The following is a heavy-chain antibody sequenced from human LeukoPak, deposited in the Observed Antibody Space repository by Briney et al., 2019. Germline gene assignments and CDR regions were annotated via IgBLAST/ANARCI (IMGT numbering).Heavy chain of an antibody. V-gene: IGHV4-38-2*02. J-gene: IGHJ4*02. D-gene: IGHD3-16*02. CDR1: GYSISSGYY. Sequence: SETLSLTCTVSGYSISSGYYWGWIRQPPGKGLEWIGEINHSGSTNYNPSLKSRVTISVDTSKNQFSLRLSSVTAADTAVYYCARRTFGGVIAYWGQGTLVTVSS. CDR2: INHSGST. CDR3: ARRTFGGVIAY.